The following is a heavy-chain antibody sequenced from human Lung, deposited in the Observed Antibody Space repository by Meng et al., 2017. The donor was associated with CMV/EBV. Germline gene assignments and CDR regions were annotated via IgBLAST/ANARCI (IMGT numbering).Heavy chain of an antibody. CDR1: GFTFDDYT. Sequence: ESXKISXAASGFTFDDYTMHWVRQAPGKGLEWVSLISWDGGTTYYADSVKGRFSISRDNSKNSLYLQLNSLRSEDTAFYYCAKDISFHGMAIPDNWGQGCXVTGSS. CDR2: ISWDGGTT. V-gene: IGHV3-43*01. D-gene: IGHD5-24*01. CDR3: AKDISFHGMAIPDN. J-gene: IGHJ4*02.